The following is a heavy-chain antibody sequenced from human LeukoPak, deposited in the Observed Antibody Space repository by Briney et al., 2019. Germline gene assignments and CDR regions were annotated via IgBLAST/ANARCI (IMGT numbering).Heavy chain of an antibody. CDR2: INQHGSAE. J-gene: IGHJ4*02. V-gene: IGHV3-7*01. CDR3: TRDSYTGTWHEEGRDY. CDR1: AFTFSSYA. D-gene: IGHD6-13*01. Sequence: GGSLRLSCAASAFTFSSYAMSWVRQAPGKGLEWVANINQHGSAENYVDSVKGRFTVSRDNAKSSLFLQMDSLRAEDTAIYYCTRDSYTGTWHEEGRDYWGQGALVTVSS.